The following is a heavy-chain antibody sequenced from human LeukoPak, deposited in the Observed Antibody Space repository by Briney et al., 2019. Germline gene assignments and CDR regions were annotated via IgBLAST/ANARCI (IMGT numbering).Heavy chain of an antibody. Sequence: SETLSLTCTVSGGSISSSSYYWSWIRQPPGKGLEWIGYFYYSGSTNYNPSLKSRVTISVDTSKNQFSLRLSSVTAADSAVYYCARQSRYCSSTNCYANWFDPWGQGTLVTVSS. CDR2: FYYSGST. CDR1: GGSISSSSYY. J-gene: IGHJ5*02. V-gene: IGHV4-61*05. D-gene: IGHD2-2*01. CDR3: ARQSRYCSSTNCYANWFDP.